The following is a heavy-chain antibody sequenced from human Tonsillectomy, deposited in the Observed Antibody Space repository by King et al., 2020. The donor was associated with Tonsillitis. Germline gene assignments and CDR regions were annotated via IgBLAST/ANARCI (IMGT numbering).Heavy chain of an antibody. CDR3: VKEEYSGWFDY. D-gene: IGHD6-19*01. J-gene: IGHJ4*02. CDR1: GFTFSSYW. Sequence: VQLVESGGDLVQPGGSLRLSCAASGFTFSSYWMHWVRQAPGKGLVWVSRINSDGSSTRYVDSVKGRFTISRDNAKNTLYLQMNSLRAADTAVYYCVKEEYSGWFDYWGQGTLVTVSS. CDR2: INSDGSST. V-gene: IGHV3-74*01.